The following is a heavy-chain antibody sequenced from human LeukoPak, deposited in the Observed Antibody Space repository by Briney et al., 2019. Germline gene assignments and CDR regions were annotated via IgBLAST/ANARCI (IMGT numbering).Heavy chain of an antibody. J-gene: IGHJ6*02. V-gene: IGHV5-51*01. CDR2: IYPGDSDT. CDR1: GYTFTTFW. D-gene: IGHD6-19*01. Sequence: GESLKISCKGSGYTFTTFWIAWVRQMPGKGLEWMGIIYPGDSDTRYSPSFQGQVTISADKSISTAYLQWSSLKASDTAMYYCARFTYSSGWYYYYYGMDVWGQGTTVTVSS. CDR3: ARFTYSSGWYYYYYGMDV.